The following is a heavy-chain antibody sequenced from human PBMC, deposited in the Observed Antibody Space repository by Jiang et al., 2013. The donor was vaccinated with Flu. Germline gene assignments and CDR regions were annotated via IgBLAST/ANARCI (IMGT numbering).Heavy chain of an antibody. CDR2: T. CDR3: ARARGLNYYGMDV. Sequence: TYYNPSLKSRVTISVDTSKNQFSLKLSSVTAADTAVYYCARARGLNYYGMDVWGQGTTVTVSS. V-gene: IGHV4-31*02. J-gene: IGHJ6*02. D-gene: IGHD3-16*01.